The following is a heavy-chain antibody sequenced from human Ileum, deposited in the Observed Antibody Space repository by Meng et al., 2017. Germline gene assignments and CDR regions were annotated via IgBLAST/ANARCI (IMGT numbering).Heavy chain of an antibody. CDR1: GYTFTDYG. D-gene: IGHD5-12*01. Sequence: QVQLVQCGAEVKKPGASVTGSCKASGYTFTDYGISWVRQAPGQRLQWLGWVSGYSGQSHYAQRVQDRVAMTTDTSTNTAYMELRSLRSDDTAVYYCAKDSVATATQFDSWGQGTLVTVSS. V-gene: IGHV1-18*01. CDR2: VSGYSGQS. CDR3: AKDSVATATQFDS. J-gene: IGHJ4*02.